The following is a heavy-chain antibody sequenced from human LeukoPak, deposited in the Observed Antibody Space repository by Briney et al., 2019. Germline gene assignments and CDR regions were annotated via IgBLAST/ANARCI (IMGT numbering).Heavy chain of an antibody. D-gene: IGHD3-22*01. Sequence: GGSLRLSCAAPGFTFSSYSMNWVRQAPGKGLEWVSSISSSSSYIDYADSVKGRFTISRDNAKNSLYLQMNSLRAEDTAVYYCAREGLHYYESSGYYFDFWGQGVLVTVSS. CDR3: AREGLHYYESSGYYFDF. V-gene: IGHV3-21*01. CDR2: ISSSSSYI. CDR1: GFTFSSYS. J-gene: IGHJ4*02.